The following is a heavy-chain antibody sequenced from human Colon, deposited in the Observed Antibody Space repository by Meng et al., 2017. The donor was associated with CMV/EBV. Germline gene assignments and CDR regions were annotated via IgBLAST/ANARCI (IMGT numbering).Heavy chain of an antibody. Sequence: GESLKISCEVSGFTISDRHMSWIRQAPGKGLDWIIYVTRDSMIYSADSVRGRFTIPRDNAKNSMYLQLNSLRAEDTAVYYCVSGITGRPESEYWGQGTLVTVSS. D-gene: IGHD1-14*01. CDR2: VTRDSMI. V-gene: IGHV3-11*01. J-gene: IGHJ4*02. CDR1: GFTISDRH. CDR3: VSGITGRPESEY.